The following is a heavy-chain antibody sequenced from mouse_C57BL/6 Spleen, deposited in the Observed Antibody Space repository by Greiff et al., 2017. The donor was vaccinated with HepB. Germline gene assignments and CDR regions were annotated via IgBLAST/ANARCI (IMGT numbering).Heavy chain of an antibody. J-gene: IGHJ3*01. CDR3: ARDYGSSSWFAY. D-gene: IGHD1-1*01. CDR2: IYPRSGNT. Sequence: QVQLQQSGAELARPGASVKLSCKASGYTFTSYGISWVKQSTVQGLEWIGEIYPRSGNTYYNEKFKGKATLTADKSSSTAYMELRSLTSEDSAVYFCARDYGSSSWFAYWGQGTLVTVSA. V-gene: IGHV1-81*01. CDR1: GYTFTSYG.